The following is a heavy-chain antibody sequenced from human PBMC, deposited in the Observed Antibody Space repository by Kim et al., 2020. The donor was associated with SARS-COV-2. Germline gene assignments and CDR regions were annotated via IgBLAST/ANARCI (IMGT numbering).Heavy chain of an antibody. V-gene: IGHV3-33*01. CDR1: GFTFSSYG. Sequence: GGSLRLSCAASGFTFSSYGMHWVRQAPGKGLEWVAVIWYDGSNKYYADSVKGRFTIPRDNSKNTLYLQMNSLRAEDTAVYYCARDVLVGATSYGMDVWGQGTTVTVSS. D-gene: IGHD1-26*01. CDR3: ARDVLVGATSYGMDV. J-gene: IGHJ6*02. CDR2: IWYDGSNK.